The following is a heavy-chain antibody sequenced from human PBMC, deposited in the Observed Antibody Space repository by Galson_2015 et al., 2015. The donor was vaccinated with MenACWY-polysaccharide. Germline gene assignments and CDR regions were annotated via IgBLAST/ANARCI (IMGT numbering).Heavy chain of an antibody. D-gene: IGHD4-17*01. CDR1: GFNFDSYA. Sequence: SLRLSCAASGFNFDSYAMHWVRQGPGKGLEWVSLIRGDGITTDYADSVKGRFTVSRGNSKNPLYLQMNSLRAEDTAFYYCAKDYGDFGPDFWGQGTLVTVSS. CDR3: AKDYGDFGPDF. CDR2: IRGDGITT. J-gene: IGHJ4*02. V-gene: IGHV3-43*02.